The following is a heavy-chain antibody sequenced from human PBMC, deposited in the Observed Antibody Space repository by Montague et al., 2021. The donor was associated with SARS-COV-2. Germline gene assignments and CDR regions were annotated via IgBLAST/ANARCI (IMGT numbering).Heavy chain of an antibody. J-gene: IGHJ4*02. CDR2: LYYNGMT. V-gene: IGHV4-31*03. CDR3: VSSLPGNQFQFDY. D-gene: IGHD1-14*01. Sequence: TLSLTCSVSGGSITSGGYYWTWIRQRPGRDLEWLGYLYYNGMTHYSPSLKSRASFSLDTSKNQFSLKLTSATATDSALYFCVSSLPGNQFQFDYWGQGALVTVSS. CDR1: GGSITSGGYY.